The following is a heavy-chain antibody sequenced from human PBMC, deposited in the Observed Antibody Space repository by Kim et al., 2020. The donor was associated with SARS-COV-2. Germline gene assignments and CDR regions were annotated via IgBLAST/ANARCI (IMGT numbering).Heavy chain of an antibody. CDR3: ARGVSGYYDSSGYYYYFDY. J-gene: IGHJ4*02. D-gene: IGHD3-22*01. Sequence: GRFTISRANAKNSLYLQMSSLRAEDTAVYYCARGVSGYYDSSGYYYYFDYWGQGTLVTVSS. V-gene: IGHV3-11*06.